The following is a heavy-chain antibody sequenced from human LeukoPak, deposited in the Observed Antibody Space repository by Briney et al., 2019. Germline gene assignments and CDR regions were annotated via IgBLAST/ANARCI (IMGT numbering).Heavy chain of an antibody. Sequence: SETLSLTCTVSGGSISSYYWSWIRQPAGKGLEWIGRIYSSGSTNYNPSLKSRVTISVDTSKNQFSLKLSSVTAADTAVYYCARLGFIAAAEDYWGQGTLVTVSS. CDR1: GGSISSYY. V-gene: IGHV4-4*07. CDR2: IYSSGST. CDR3: ARLGFIAAAEDY. D-gene: IGHD6-13*01. J-gene: IGHJ4*02.